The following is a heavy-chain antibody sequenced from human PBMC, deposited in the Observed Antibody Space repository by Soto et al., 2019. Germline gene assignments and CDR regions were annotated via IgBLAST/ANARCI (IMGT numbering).Heavy chain of an antibody. CDR3: ATLPPRIVVVLSEFPT. J-gene: IGHJ5*02. CDR2: IYHTGIT. Sequence: SDTLSLTWGGSGMSISSSYWWSWVRQSPGKGLEWIGEIYHTGITKYNPSLKTRVTISVDKSSNQFSLKLTSVTAADTAMYYCATLPPRIVVVLSEFPTWGQGSQVTVSS. CDR1: GMSISSSYW. D-gene: IGHD2-21*01. V-gene: IGHV4-4*02.